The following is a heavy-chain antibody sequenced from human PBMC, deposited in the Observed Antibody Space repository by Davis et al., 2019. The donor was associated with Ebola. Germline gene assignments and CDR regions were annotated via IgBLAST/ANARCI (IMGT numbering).Heavy chain of an antibody. CDR2: MKPDGCDK. D-gene: IGHD2-15*01. CDR1: RFTLSTYW. V-gene: IGHV3-7*03. Sequence: GESLKISCAASRFTLSTYWMHWVRQAPGKGLEWVANMKPDGCDKNYVDSVKGRFTISRDNAENSLYLQMNSLRVEDTAVYYCARGDSRWSNWYFDLWGRGTLVTVSS. CDR3: ARGDSRWSNWYFDL. J-gene: IGHJ2*01.